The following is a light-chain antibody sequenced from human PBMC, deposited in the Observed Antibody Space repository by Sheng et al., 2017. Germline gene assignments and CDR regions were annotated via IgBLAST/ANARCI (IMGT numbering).Light chain of an antibody. CDR3: CSYAGTIPYV. CDR1: SSDVGIYNF. V-gene: IGLV2-23*01. Sequence: QSALTQPASVSGSPGQSITISCTGNSSDVGIYNFVSWYQQHPGKAPKLMIYEDTKRPSGVSSRFSGSKSGNTASLTISGLQAEDEAVYYCCSYAGTIPYVFGTGTQATVL. CDR2: EDT. J-gene: IGLJ1*01.